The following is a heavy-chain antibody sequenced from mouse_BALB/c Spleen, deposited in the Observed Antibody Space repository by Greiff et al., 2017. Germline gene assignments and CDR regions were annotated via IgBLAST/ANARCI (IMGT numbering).Heavy chain of an antibody. CDR3: ARWLLYYYAMDY. CDR1: GFNIKDYY. D-gene: IGHD2-3*01. J-gene: IGHJ4*01. V-gene: IGHV14-4*02. CDR2: IDPENGDT. Sequence: EVQLQQSGAELVRSGASVKLSCTASGFNIKDYYMHWVKQRPEQGLEWIGWIDPENGDTEYAPKFQGKATMTADTSSNTAYLQLSSLTSEDSAVYYCARWLLYYYAMDYWGQGTSVTVSS.